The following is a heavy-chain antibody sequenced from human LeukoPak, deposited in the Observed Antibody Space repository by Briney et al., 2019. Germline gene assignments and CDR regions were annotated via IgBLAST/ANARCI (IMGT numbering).Heavy chain of an antibody. CDR3: VKTLISVAGTGAFDI. CDR2: IRSNGGST. CDR1: GFTFSSYA. J-gene: IGHJ3*02. V-gene: IGHV3-64D*09. D-gene: IGHD6-19*01. Sequence: PGGSLRHSCSASGFTFSSYAMHWARQAPGKGLEYVSVIRSNGGSTYYADSVKGRFTISRDNSKSTLYLQMSSLRPEDTLIYYCVKTLISVAGTGAFDIWGQGTMVTVSS.